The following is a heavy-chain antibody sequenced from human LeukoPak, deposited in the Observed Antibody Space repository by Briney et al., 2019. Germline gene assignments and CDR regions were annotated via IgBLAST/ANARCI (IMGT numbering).Heavy chain of an antibody. V-gene: IGHV3-66*01. CDR3: AREVASAYDYVWGSYRTDAFDI. J-gene: IGHJ3*02. CDR1: GFTVSSNY. Sequence: GGSLRLSCAASGFTVSSNYMSWVRQAPGKGLEWVSVIYSGGSTYYADSVKGRFTISRDNSKNTLYLQMNSLRAEDTAVYYCAREVASAYDYVWGSYRTDAFDIWGQGTMVTVSS. CDR2: IYSGGST. D-gene: IGHD3-16*02.